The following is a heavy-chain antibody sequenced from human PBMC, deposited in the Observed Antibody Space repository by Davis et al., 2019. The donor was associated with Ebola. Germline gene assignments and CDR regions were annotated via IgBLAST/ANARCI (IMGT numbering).Heavy chain of an antibody. J-gene: IGHJ5*02. Sequence: GSLRLSCAVYGGSFSGYYWSWIRQPPGKGLEWIGEINHSGSTNYNPSLKSRVTISVDTSKNQFSLKLSSVTAADTAVYYCARQGWSGYSLRHWLDPWGRGTLVTVSS. CDR1: GGSFSGYY. CDR2: INHSGST. V-gene: IGHV4-34*01. CDR3: ARQGWSGYSLRHWLDP. D-gene: IGHD3-3*01.